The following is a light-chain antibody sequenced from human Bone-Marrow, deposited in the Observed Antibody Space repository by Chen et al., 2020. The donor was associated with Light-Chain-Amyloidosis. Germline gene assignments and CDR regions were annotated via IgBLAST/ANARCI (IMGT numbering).Light chain of an antibody. CDR3: SSFTITNTWI. CDR2: DVS. CDR1: SSDVGGYNH. V-gene: IGLV2-14*03. Sequence: QSALTQPASVSGSPGQSITISCTGTSSDVGGYNHVSWYQQHPGKAPKLMIYDVSNRPSGVSNRFSGSKSGNTASLTISGLQAEDEADYYCSSFTITNTWIFGGGTKLTVL. J-gene: IGLJ2*01.